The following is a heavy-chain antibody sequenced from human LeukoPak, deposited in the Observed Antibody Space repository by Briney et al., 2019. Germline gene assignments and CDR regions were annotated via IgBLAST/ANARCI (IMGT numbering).Heavy chain of an antibody. J-gene: IGHJ4*02. V-gene: IGHV1-24*01. CDR2: FDPEDGET. Sequence: ASVKVSCKVSGYTLTELSMHWVRQAPGKGLEWMGGFDPEDGETIYAQKFQGRVTMTEDTSTDTAYMELSSLRSEDTAVYYCARGVAVAGPFDYWGQGTLVTVSS. D-gene: IGHD6-19*01. CDR1: GYTLTELS. CDR3: ARGVAVAGPFDY.